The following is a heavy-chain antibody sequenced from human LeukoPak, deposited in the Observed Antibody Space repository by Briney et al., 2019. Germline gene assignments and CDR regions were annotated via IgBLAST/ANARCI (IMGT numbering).Heavy chain of an antibody. V-gene: IGHV1-24*01. CDR2: FDPEDGET. CDR3: ATQLWYSYGYDY. D-gene: IGHD5-18*01. Sequence: ASVKVSCKVSGYTLTELSMHWVRQAPGKGPEWMGGFDPEDGETIYAQKFQGRVTMTEDTSTDTAYVELSSLRSEDTAVYYCATQLWYSYGYDYWGQGTLVTVSS. J-gene: IGHJ4*02. CDR1: GYTLTELS.